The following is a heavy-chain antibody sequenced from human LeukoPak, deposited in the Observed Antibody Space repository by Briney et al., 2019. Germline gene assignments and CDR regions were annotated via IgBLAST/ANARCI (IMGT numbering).Heavy chain of an antibody. Sequence: ASVKVSCKASGYTFTDYYIHWVRQAPGHGLEWLGWIYPNSAGTKYAHKFQGRVTMTRDTSTSTTYMELTSLTSDDTAVYYCARDFSQYAGYWGQGTLVTVSS. D-gene: IGHD2-2*01. CDR1: GYTFTDYY. CDR2: IYPNSAGT. V-gene: IGHV1-2*02. CDR3: ARDFSQYAGY. J-gene: IGHJ4*02.